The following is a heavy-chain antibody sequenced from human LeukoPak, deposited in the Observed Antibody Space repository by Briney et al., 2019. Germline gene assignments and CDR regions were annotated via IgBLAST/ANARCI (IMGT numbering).Heavy chain of an antibody. CDR3: ARHRLGYCSSTSCYGFDP. CDR1: GGSISSYY. V-gene: IGHV4-59*08. J-gene: IGHJ5*02. Sequence: PSETLSLTCTVSGGSISSYYWSWIRQPPGKGLEWIGYIYYSGSTNYNPSLKSRVTISVDTSKNQFSLKLSSVTAADTAVYYCARHRLGYCSSTSCYGFDPWGQGTLVTVSS. D-gene: IGHD2-2*01. CDR2: IYYSGST.